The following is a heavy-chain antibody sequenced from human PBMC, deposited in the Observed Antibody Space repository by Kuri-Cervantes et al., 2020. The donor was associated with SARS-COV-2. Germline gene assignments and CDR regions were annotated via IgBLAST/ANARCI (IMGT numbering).Heavy chain of an antibody. J-gene: IGHJ4*02. Sequence: GESLKISCAASGFTFSSYGMHWVRQAPGTGLGWVAVISYDGSNKYYADSVKGRFTISRDNSKNTLYLQMNSLRAEDTAVYYCAKSLGVLSSQLVSWGQGTLVTVSS. V-gene: IGHV3-30*18. CDR1: GFTFSSYG. CDR3: AKSLGVLSSQLVS. CDR2: ISYDGSNK. D-gene: IGHD6-13*01.